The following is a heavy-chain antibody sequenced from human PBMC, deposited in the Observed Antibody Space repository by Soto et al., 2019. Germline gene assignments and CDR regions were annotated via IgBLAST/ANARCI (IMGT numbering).Heavy chain of an antibody. D-gene: IGHD5-12*01. V-gene: IGHV2-5*02. CDR2: IYWDEAK. CDR1: GFSLSTRGVA. Sequence: QITLKESGPTLVKPTQTLTLTCTFSGFSLSTRGVAVGWFRQPPGKALEWLALIYWDEAKWYSPSLKRRLTITDDTAQNQVVLPMTNMDPVDPATYYCAHRPRGYAYYLDYWGQGTLVTVSS. J-gene: IGHJ4*02. CDR3: AHRPRGYAYYLDY.